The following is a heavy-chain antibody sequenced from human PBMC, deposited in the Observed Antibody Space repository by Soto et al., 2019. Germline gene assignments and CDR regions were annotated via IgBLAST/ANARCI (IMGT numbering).Heavy chain of an antibody. J-gene: IGHJ4*02. V-gene: IGHV4-31*03. D-gene: IGHD1-26*01. CDR2: IYYSGTT. CDR3: ARVVSGSYLDY. CDR1: GGTITTGGHF. Sequence: QVQLQESGPGLVKASQTLSLTCTVSGGTITTGGHFWSWIRQYPGKGLEWIGYIYYSGTTHYNPSLKSRVTISIDTSKNQFSLNLSSVTAADTAVYYCARVVSGSYLDYLGQGTLVTVSS.